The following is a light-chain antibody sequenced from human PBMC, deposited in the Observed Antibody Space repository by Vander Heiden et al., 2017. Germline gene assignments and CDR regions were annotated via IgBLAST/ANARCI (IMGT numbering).Light chain of an antibody. CDR2: GAS. Sequence: IALTQSPGTLSLSPGERATLSCRASQSVSSSYLAWYQQKPGQAPRLLIYGASSRATGIPDRFSGSESGTDFTLTISILEPEDFAVYYCQQDGSSPLTFGGGTKVEIK. CDR3: QQDGSSPLT. J-gene: IGKJ4*01. CDR1: QSVSSSY. V-gene: IGKV3-20*01.